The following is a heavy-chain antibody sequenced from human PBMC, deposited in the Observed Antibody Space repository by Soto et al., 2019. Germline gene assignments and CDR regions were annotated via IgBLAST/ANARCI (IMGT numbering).Heavy chain of an antibody. D-gene: IGHD6-19*01. Sequence: SETLSLTCTVSGGSISSFYWSWIRQSPGKGLEWIGYINYSGSTNYNPSLKSRVTISVDTSKQQFSLKLSSVTAADTAVYYCARVDSSGWTYYFDYWGQGILVTVSS. CDR1: GGSISSFY. J-gene: IGHJ4*02. CDR3: ARVDSSGWTYYFDY. V-gene: IGHV4-59*01. CDR2: INYSGST.